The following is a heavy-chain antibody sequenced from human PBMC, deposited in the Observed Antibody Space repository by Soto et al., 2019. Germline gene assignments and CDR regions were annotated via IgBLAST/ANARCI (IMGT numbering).Heavy chain of an antibody. CDR2: ISSSSSYI. CDR1: GFTFSSYS. D-gene: IGHD3-22*01. J-gene: IGHJ4*02. CDR3: TGVAAPLDYYASSGYSYGGDY. Sequence: GGPLRPSSPASGFTFSSYSMNWVRLAPGKGQEWVSSISSSSSYIYYSDSVKGRFTLSRENANNSLYLQMNSLRADDTAVYYCTGVAAPLDYYASSGYSYGGDYWGQGALVTVSS. V-gene: IGHV3-21*01.